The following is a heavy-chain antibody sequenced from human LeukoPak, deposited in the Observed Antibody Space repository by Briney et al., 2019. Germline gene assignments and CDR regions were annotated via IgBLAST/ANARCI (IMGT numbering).Heavy chain of an antibody. CDR1: GFTFSSHG. V-gene: IGHV3-23*01. CDR2: ISPSADIT. Sequence: GGSLRLSCAASGFTFSSHGMNWVRQAPGKGLEWISGISPSADITYYADSVKGRFTISRDNSENTLYLQMNGLRAEDTAVYYCANFGGDSSGYYYPLDYWGQGTLVTVSS. CDR3: ANFGGDSSGYYYPLDY. D-gene: IGHD3-22*01. J-gene: IGHJ4*02.